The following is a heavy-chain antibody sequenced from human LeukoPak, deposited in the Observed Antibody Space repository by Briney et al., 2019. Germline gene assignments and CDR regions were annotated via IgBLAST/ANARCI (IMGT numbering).Heavy chain of an antibody. CDR3: ANGHCSSTSCTYYYYYYGMDV. Sequence: GGSLRLSCAASGFTVSSNYMSWVRQAPGKGLEWVSAISGSGGSTYYADSVKGRFTISRDNSKNTLYLQMNSLRAEDTAVYYCANGHCSSTSCTYYYYYYGMDVWGQGTTVTVSS. V-gene: IGHV3-23*01. CDR1: GFTVSSNY. D-gene: IGHD2-2*01. CDR2: ISGSGGST. J-gene: IGHJ6*02.